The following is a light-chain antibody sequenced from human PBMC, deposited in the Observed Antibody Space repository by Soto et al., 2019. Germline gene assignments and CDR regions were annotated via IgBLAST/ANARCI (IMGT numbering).Light chain of an antibody. J-gene: IGLJ7*01. Sequence: QSALTQPASVSGSPGQSITISCTGTSSDVGNSNLVSWYQQHPGKAPKLMIYGDSKRPSGVSDRFSGSKSGNTASLTISGLQAEDEADFYCCSHARSAVFGGGTQLTVL. CDR3: CSHARSAV. CDR1: SSDVGNSNL. CDR2: GDS. V-gene: IGLV2-23*01.